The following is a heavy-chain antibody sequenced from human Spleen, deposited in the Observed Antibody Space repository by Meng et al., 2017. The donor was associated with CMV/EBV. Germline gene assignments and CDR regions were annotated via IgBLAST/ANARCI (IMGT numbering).Heavy chain of an antibody. CDR2: ISAYNGNT. J-gene: IGHJ6*02. CDR1: GYTFTSYG. Sequence: ASVKVSCKASGYTFTSYGISWVRQAPGQGLEWMGWISAYNGNTNYAQKFQGRVTITADKSTSTAYMELSSLRSEDTAVYYCARRRDSSSLDETKGYYYYGMDVWGQGTTVTVSS. V-gene: IGHV1-18*01. CDR3: ARRRDSSSLDETKGYYYYGMDV. D-gene: IGHD6-13*01.